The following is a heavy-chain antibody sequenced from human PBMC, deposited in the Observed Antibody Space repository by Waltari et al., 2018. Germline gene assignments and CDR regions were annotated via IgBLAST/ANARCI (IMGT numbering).Heavy chain of an antibody. CDR3: ARDAIRGIAVAGHLFDY. V-gene: IGHV1-46*01. CDR2: INPSGGST. Sequence: QVQLVQSGAEVKKPGASVKVSCKASGSTFTSYYMHWVRQAPGQGLEWMGIINPSGGSTSYAQKFQGRVTMTRDTSTSTVYMELSSLRSEDTAVYYCARDAIRGIAVAGHLFDYWGQGTLVTVSS. D-gene: IGHD6-19*01. J-gene: IGHJ4*02. CDR1: GSTFTSYY.